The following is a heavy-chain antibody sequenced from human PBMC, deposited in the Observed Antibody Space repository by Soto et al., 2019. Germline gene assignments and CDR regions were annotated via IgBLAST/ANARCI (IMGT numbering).Heavy chain of an antibody. Sequence: PSETLSLTCTVSGGSISSYYWSWIRQPPGKGLEWIGYIYYSGSTNYNPSLKSRVTISVDTSKNQFSLKLSSVTAADTAVYYCARRTTVTTYHYGMDVWGQGTTVPVAS. CDR1: GGSISSYY. D-gene: IGHD4-17*01. J-gene: IGHJ6*02. V-gene: IGHV4-59*08. CDR3: ARRTTVTTYHYGMDV. CDR2: IYYSGST.